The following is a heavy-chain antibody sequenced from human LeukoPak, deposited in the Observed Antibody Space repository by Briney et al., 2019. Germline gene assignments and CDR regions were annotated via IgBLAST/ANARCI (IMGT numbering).Heavy chain of an antibody. J-gene: IGHJ6*02. CDR3: ARVEKDIVVVPAATSYYYYYGMDV. CDR1: GFTFSSYW. V-gene: IGHV3-74*01. Sequence: GGSLRLSCAASGFTFSSYWMHWVRQAPGKGLVWVSRINSDGSSTSYADSVKGRFTISRDNAKNTLYLQMNSLRAEDTAVYYRARVEKDIVVVPAATSYYYYYGMDVWGQGTTVTVSS. D-gene: IGHD2-2*01. CDR2: INSDGSST.